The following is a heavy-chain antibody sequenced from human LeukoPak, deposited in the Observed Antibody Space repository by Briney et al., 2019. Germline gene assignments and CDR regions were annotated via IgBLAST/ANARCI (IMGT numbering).Heavy chain of an antibody. J-gene: IGHJ6*03. Sequence: GGSLRLSCAVSGFTFSGHWMFWVRQAPGKRLAWVSSTNSDGSITGYTDSVKGRFTVSRDNSKNTLYLQMNSLRAEDTAVYYCARLAKTVTRSYYYYYMDVRGKGTTVTVSS. D-gene: IGHD2-2*01. CDR3: ARLAKTVTRSYYYYYMDV. V-gene: IGHV3-74*01. CDR1: GFTFSGHW. CDR2: TNSDGSIT.